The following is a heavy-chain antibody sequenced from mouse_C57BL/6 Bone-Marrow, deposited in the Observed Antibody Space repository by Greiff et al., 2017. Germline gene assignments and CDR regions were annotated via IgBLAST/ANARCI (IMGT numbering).Heavy chain of an antibody. CDR1: GYAFSSSW. CDR2: IYPGDGDT. Sequence: VKLVESGPELVKPGASVKISCKASGYAFSSSWMNWVKQRPGKGLEWIGRIYPGDGDTNYNGKFKGKATLTADKSSSTAYMQLSSLTSEDSAVYFCARAMITTRGYYFDYWGQGTTLTVSS. CDR3: ARAMITTRGYYFDY. V-gene: IGHV1-82*01. J-gene: IGHJ2*01. D-gene: IGHD2-4*01.